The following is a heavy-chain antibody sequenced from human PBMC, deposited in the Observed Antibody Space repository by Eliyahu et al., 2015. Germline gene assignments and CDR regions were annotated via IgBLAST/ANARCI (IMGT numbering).Heavy chain of an antibody. CDR1: GESXXGYSVXTYY. J-gene: IGHJ2*01. CDR2: FHRTGGA. Sequence: VLLQESGPGLVKPSETLSLTCTVSGESXXGYSVXTYYWNWIRQPAGKGLEGIGRFHRTGGATYNPSLESRVTMSTDTSKNQVSLEMTSVTVADAAIYYCAREPACPGCHDTDWFFDVWGRGILVTVSS. V-gene: IGHV4-4*07. D-gene: IGHD2-2*01. CDR3: AREPACPGCHDTDWFFDV.